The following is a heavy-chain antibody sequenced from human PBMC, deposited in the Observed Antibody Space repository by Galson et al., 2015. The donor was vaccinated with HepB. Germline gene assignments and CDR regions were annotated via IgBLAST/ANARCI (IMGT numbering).Heavy chain of an antibody. CDR1: GFTFSSYW. D-gene: IGHD2-15*01. V-gene: IGHV3-74*01. J-gene: IGHJ4*02. CDR2: INSDGSST. Sequence: SLRLSCAASGFTFSSYWMHWVRQAPGKGLVWVSRINSDGSSTSYADSVKGRFTISRDNAKNTLYLQMNSLRAEDTAVYYCARVGGSGPTRYYFDYWGQGTLVTVSS. CDR3: ARVGGSGPTRYYFDY.